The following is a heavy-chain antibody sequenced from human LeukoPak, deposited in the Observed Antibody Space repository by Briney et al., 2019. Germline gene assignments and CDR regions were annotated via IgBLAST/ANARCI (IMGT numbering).Heavy chain of an antibody. Sequence: PGGSLRLSCAASGFTFSSYAMGWVRQAPGKGLEWVSTISGSGGATYYADSVKGRFTISRDNSKNTLFLQMSSLRAEDTAVYYCAKRQADEFDIWGQGTMVTVSS. CDR2: ISGSGGAT. CDR1: GFTFSSYA. J-gene: IGHJ3*02. V-gene: IGHV3-23*01. CDR3: AKRQADEFDI.